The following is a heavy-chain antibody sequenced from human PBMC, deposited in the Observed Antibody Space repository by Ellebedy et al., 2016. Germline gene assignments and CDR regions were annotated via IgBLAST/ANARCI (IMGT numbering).Heavy chain of an antibody. Sequence: GESLKISXAASGFPFSNYAMSWVRQAPGKGLEWVANIKPDGSEKYYVDSVKGRFTISRDNAKNSLYLQMNSLRAEDTAVYYCAKDRSGSLLDYWGQGTLVTVSS. J-gene: IGHJ4*02. CDR3: AKDRSGSLLDY. CDR2: IKPDGSEK. V-gene: IGHV3-7*01. CDR1: GFPFSNYA. D-gene: IGHD1-26*01.